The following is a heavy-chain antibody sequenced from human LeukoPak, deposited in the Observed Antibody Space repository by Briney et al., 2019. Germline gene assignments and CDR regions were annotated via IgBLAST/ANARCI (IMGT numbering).Heavy chain of an antibody. CDR2: VNPDTTGT. J-gene: IGHJ3*01. V-gene: IGHV1-2*02. Sequence: ASVKVSCKASGYTFTDYYINWVRQAPGQGLEGIGLVNPDTTGTTFGQKFQDRVAVTWDASSFIVYLELRNLRSDDTAVYYCARNRNTGHGPYDALDVWGQGTMVTVPS. D-gene: IGHD1-1*01. CDR3: ARNRNTGHGPYDALDV. CDR1: GYTFTDYY.